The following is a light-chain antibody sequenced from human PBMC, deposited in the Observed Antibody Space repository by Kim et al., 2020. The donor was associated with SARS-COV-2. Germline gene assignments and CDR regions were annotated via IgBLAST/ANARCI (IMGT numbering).Light chain of an antibody. J-gene: IGKJ3*01. CDR2: GAS. CDR1: QSVSSSY. V-gene: IGKV3-20*01. CDR3: QQYGSSPIT. Sequence: EIVLTQSPGTLSLSPGERATLSCRASQSVSSSYLAWYQRKPGQAPRLLIYGASKRATGIPDRFSGSGSGTDFTLTISRVEPEDFATYFCQQYGSSPITFGPGTKVDIK.